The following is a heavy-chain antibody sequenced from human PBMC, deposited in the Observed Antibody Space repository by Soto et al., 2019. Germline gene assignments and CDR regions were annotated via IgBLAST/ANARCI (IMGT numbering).Heavy chain of an antibody. J-gene: IGHJ5*02. CDR3: ARGGEDYYDSSGYGA. CDR1: GFTFSIYW. D-gene: IGHD3-22*01. V-gene: IGHV3-7*01. CDR2: IKQDGSEK. Sequence: GGSLRLSCAASGFTFSIYWMSWVRHAPGKGLEWVANIKQDGSEKYYVDSVKGRFTISRDNAKNSLYLQMNSLRAEDTAVYYCARGGEDYYDSSGYGAWGQGTLVTVSS.